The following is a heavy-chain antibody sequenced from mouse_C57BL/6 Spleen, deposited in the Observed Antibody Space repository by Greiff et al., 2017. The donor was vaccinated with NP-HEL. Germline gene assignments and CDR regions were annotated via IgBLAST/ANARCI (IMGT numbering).Heavy chain of an antibody. J-gene: IGHJ1*03. CDR3: ARVGYHWYFDV. D-gene: IGHD3-1*01. CDR2: IDPSDSET. Sequence: VQLQQPGAELVRPGSSVKLSCKASGYTFTSYWMHWVKQRPIQGLEWIGNIDPSDSETHYNQKFKDKATLTVDKSSSTAYMQLSSLTSEDSAVYYCARVGYHWYFDVWGTGTTVTVSS. CDR1: GYTFTSYW. V-gene: IGHV1-52*01.